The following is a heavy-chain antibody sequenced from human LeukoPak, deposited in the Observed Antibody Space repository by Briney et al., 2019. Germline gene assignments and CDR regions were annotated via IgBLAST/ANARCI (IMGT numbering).Heavy chain of an antibody. Sequence: ASVKVSCKASGYTFTGYYMHWVRQAPGQGLAWMGWINPNSGGTNYAQKFQGRVTMTRDTSISTAYMELSRLRSDDTAVYYCARVSLGYDYVWGSYQDWGQGTLVTVSS. J-gene: IGHJ4*02. V-gene: IGHV1-2*02. CDR1: GYTFTGYY. CDR3: ARVSLGYDYVWGSYQD. D-gene: IGHD3-16*02. CDR2: INPNSGGT.